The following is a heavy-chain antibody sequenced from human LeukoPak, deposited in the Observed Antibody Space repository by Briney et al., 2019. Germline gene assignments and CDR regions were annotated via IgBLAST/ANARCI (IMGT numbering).Heavy chain of an antibody. D-gene: IGHD3-16*01. CDR2: MNQDGSAK. CDR3: ATYTHWVAGDV. CDR1: GFTFSDSW. Sequence: PGGSLRLSCAASGFTFSDSWMSRVRQAPGKGLEWVANMNQDGSAKGYVDSVKGRFTISRDNARNSLYLQMSSLRPEDTAVYYCATYTHWVAGDVWGQGTTVTVSS. V-gene: IGHV3-7*01. J-gene: IGHJ6*02.